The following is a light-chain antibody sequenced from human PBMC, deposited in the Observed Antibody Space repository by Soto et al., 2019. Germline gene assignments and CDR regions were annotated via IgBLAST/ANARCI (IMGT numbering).Light chain of an antibody. V-gene: IGKV1-5*03. J-gene: IGKJ1*01. CDR1: QIIYSW. Sequence: DIQMTQFPSTLSASVGDRVTITCRASQIIYSWLAWYQQKPVKAPKLVIYQSSTLEGGVPSRFSGNGSDTEFTLTISSLPPDAFATYYCQQYFDYSRTFGQGTKVEIK. CDR2: QSS. CDR3: QQYFDYSRT.